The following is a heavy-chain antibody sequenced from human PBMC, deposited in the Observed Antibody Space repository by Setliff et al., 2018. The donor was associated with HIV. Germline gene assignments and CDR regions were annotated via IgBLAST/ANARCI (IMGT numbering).Heavy chain of an antibody. J-gene: IGHJ4*02. D-gene: IGHD3-10*01. Sequence: SETLSLTCAFHGGSFSGYYWMWIRQSPGEGLEWIGEINHSGNTNYNPSLKSRVTMSGDSSKNQFSLNLTSVTAADTAVYFCARGLGRGSGTYYNPPGYWGPGTLVTVSS. CDR3: ARGLGRGSGTYYNPPGY. V-gene: IGHV4-34*01. CDR1: GGSFSGYY. CDR2: INHSGNT.